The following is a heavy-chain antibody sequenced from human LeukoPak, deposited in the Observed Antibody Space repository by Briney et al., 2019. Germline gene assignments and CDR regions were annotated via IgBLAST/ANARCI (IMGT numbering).Heavy chain of an antibody. CDR3: ARLSTVGPFDY. CDR2: INHSGST. V-gene: IGHV4-34*01. J-gene: IGHJ4*02. Sequence: SETLSLTCAVYGGSFSGYYWSWIRQPPGKGLEWIGEINHSGSTNYNPSLKSRVTISVDTSKNQFSLKLSSVTAADTAVYYCARLSTVGPFDYWGQGTLVTVSS. D-gene: IGHD4-17*01. CDR1: GGSFSGYY.